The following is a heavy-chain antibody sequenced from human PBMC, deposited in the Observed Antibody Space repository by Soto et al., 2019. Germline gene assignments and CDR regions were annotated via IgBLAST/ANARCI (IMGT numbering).Heavy chain of an antibody. CDR2: ISSSGSDK. D-gene: IGHD4-4*01. J-gene: IGHJ6*02. CDR1: GFSFSDYY. CDR3: ARDRLTTGRHYYYGLDV. Sequence: GSLSLSCAASGFSFSDYYINWIRQAPGKGLEWVSYISSSGSDKYYADSVKGRFTISRDNAKNSLYLQMNSLRAEDTAVYYCARDRLTTGRHYYYGLDVWGQGTTVTVSS. V-gene: IGHV3-11*01.